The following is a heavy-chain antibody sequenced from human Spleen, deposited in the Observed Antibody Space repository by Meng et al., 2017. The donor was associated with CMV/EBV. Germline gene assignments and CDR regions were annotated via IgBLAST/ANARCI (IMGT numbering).Heavy chain of an antibody. CDR1: GFTVSSNE. D-gene: IGHD4-11*01. Sequence: GGSLRLSCAASGFTVSSNEMSWVRQAPGKGLEWVSSISGGSTYYADSRKGRFTISRDNSKNTLHLQMNSLRAEDTAVYYCARDRLHTDYYGMDVWGQGTTVTVSS. CDR3: ARDRLHTDYYGMDV. J-gene: IGHJ6*02. V-gene: IGHV3-38-3*01. CDR2: ISGGST.